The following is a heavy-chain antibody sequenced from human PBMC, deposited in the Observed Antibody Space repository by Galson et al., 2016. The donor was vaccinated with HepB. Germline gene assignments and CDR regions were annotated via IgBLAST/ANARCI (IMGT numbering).Heavy chain of an antibody. CDR2: IYYSGST. Sequence: SETLSLTCTVSGGSIRSTKYYWGWIRQPPGKGLEWIGNIYYSGSTNYNPSLKSRVTISVDTSKKQFSLKLSSVTAADTAVYYCARDGTVTTQHYYYGMDVWGQGTTVTVS. V-gene: IGHV4-39*07. J-gene: IGHJ6*02. CDR3: ARDGTVTTQHYYYGMDV. D-gene: IGHD4-17*01. CDR1: GGSIRSTKYY.